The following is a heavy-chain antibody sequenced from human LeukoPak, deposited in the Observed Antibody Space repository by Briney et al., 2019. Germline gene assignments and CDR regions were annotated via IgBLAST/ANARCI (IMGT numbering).Heavy chain of an antibody. D-gene: IGHD6-13*01. CDR3: AKARGAIAAAGTDRYNRFDP. CDR2: ISGSGGST. V-gene: IGHV3-23*01. CDR1: GFTFSSYA. Sequence: PGGSLRLSCAASGFTFSSYAMSWVRQAPGKGLEWVSAISGSGGSTYYADSVKGRFTISRDNSKNTLYLQMNSLRAEDTAVYYCAKARGAIAAAGTDRYNRFDPWGQGTLVTVSS. J-gene: IGHJ5*02.